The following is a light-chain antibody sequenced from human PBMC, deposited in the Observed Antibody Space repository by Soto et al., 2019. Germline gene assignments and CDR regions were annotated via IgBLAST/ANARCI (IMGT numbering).Light chain of an antibody. J-gene: IGKJ4*01. Sequence: EIVLTQSPATLSLSPGERATLSCRASQSVNSYLAWYQQKVGQAPRLLIYDASSRATGIPARFSGSGSGTDFTLTISSLEPEDFAVYYCQQRSNWPPLTFGGGTKVEIK. CDR2: DAS. V-gene: IGKV3-11*01. CDR3: QQRSNWPPLT. CDR1: QSVNSY.